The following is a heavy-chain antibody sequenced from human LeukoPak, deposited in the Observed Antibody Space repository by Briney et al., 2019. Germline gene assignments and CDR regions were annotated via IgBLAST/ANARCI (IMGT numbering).Heavy chain of an antibody. V-gene: IGHV4-34*01. CDR3: ARGPHLNYYGSGSYYYYYYYGMDV. J-gene: IGHJ6*02. CDR1: GGSFSDYY. D-gene: IGHD3-10*01. CDR2: INHSGST. Sequence: SETLSLTCAVYGGSFSDYYWTWIRQPPGKGLEWIGEINHSGSTNYNPSLKSRVTISVDTSKNQFSLKLSSVTAADTAVYYCARGPHLNYYGSGSYYYYYYYGMDVWGQGTTVTVSS.